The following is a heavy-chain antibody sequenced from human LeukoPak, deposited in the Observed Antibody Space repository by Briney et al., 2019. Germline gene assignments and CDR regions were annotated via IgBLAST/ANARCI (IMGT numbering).Heavy chain of an antibody. J-gene: IGHJ3*02. D-gene: IGHD3-22*01. CDR3: ARDKDYFDSGGAFDI. CDR1: GGSISSYY. V-gene: IGHV4-59*01. CDR2: IYYSGST. Sequence: SETLSLTCTVSGGSISSYYWSWIRQPPGKGLEWIGYIYYSGSTNYNPSLKSRVTMSVDTSKNQFSLKLSSVTAADTAVYYCARDKDYFDSGGAFDIWGQETMVTVSS.